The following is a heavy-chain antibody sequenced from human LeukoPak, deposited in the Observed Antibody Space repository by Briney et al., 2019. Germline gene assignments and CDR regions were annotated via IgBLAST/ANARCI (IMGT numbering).Heavy chain of an antibody. CDR3: ASLVRDDILTALPWD. D-gene: IGHD3-9*01. J-gene: IGHJ4*02. CDR2: IIPIFGTA. CDR1: GYTFTSYY. V-gene: IGHV1-69*13. Sequence: GASVKVSCKASGYTFTSYYMHWVRQAPGQGLEWMGGIIPIFGTANYAQKFQGRVTITADESTSTAYMELSSLRSEDTAVYYCASLVRDDILTALPWDWGQGTLVTVSS.